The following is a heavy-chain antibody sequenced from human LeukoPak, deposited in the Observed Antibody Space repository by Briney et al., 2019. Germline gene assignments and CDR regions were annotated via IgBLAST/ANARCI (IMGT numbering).Heavy chain of an antibody. J-gene: IGHJ4*02. CDR2: ISSSGRTV. D-gene: IGHD3-10*01. CDR3: ARAVRRTYGRSTAVYFDY. Sequence: GGSLRLSCAASGFTFSDYYMYWIRQAPGKGLEWVSHISSSGRTVYYADSVRGRFIISRDNAKNSLYLQMNSLRAEDTAVYYCARAVRRTYGRSTAVYFDYWGQGTLVTVSS. CDR1: GFTFSDYY. V-gene: IGHV3-11*01.